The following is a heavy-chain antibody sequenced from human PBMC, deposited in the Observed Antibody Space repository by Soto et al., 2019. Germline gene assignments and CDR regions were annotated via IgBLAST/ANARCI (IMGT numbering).Heavy chain of an antibody. Sequence: PGGSLRLSCAASGFTFSSYAMHWVRQAPGKGLEYVSAISSNGGSTYYANSVKGRFTISRDNSKNTLYLQMGSLRAEDMAVYYCARDSYTPDSPYDFWSGPFDYWGQGTLVTVSS. D-gene: IGHD3-3*01. CDR2: ISSNGGST. J-gene: IGHJ4*02. V-gene: IGHV3-64*01. CDR3: ARDSYTPDSPYDFWSGPFDY. CDR1: GFTFSSYA.